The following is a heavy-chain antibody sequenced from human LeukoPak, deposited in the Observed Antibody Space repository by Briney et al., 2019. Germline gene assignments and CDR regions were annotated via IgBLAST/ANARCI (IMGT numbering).Heavy chain of an antibody. J-gene: IGHJ4*02. D-gene: IGHD3-22*01. Sequence: PGGSLRLSCAASGFTFSSYSMNWVRQAPGKGLEWVSSISSSSSYIYYVDSVKGRFTISRDNAKNSLYLQMNSLRAEDTAVYYCARDYYDSSNMVPCYYWGQGTLVTVSS. CDR3: ARDYYDSSNMVPCYY. V-gene: IGHV3-21*01. CDR2: ISSSSSYI. CDR1: GFTFSSYS.